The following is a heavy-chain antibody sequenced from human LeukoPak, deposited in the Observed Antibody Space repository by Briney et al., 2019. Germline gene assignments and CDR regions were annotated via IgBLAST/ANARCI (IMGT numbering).Heavy chain of an antibody. D-gene: IGHD2-21*01. CDR1: GYTFTGYY. CDR2: INTNTGNP. Sequence: ASVKVSCKASGYTFTGYYMHWVRQAPGQGLEWMGWINTNTGNPTYAQGFTGRFVFSLDTSVSTAYLQISSLKAEDTAVYYCARDAIYSATESLASFDYWGQGTLVTVSS. J-gene: IGHJ4*02. CDR3: ARDAIYSATESLASFDY. V-gene: IGHV7-4-1*02.